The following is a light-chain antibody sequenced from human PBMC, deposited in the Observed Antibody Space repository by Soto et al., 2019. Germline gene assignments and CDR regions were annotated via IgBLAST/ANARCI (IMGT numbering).Light chain of an antibody. CDR3: QQRNIWPPVT. Sequence: EIVLTQSPGTLSLSPGERATLSCRASPSVANFVAWYQQEPGQAPRLLIYGAFNRATGIPARFSGSGSGTDFTLTISSLEPEDSAVYYCQQRNIWPPVTFGHGTRLEI. CDR1: PSVANF. CDR2: GAF. V-gene: IGKV3-11*01. J-gene: IGKJ5*01.